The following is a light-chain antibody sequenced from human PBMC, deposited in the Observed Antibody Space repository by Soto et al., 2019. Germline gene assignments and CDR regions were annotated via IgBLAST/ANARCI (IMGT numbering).Light chain of an antibody. CDR3: QQYDNLPFT. V-gene: IGKV1-33*01. J-gene: IGKJ3*01. CDR2: DAS. Sequence: DIQMTQSPSSLSASVGDRVTITCQASQDISNYLNWYQQKPGKAPKLLIYDASNSETGVPSRFRGSGSGTDFTFTISSLQPEDIAAYYCQQYDNLPFTFGPGTKVDIK. CDR1: QDISNY.